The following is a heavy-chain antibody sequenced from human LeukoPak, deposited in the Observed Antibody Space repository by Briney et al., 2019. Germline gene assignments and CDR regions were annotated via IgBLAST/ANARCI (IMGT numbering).Heavy chain of an antibody. CDR2: IYYSGST. CDR3: AREHPYYYDSSGYYLYYFDY. CDR1: GGSISSHY. Sequence: SETLSLTCTASGGSISSHYWSWIRQPPGKGLEWIGYIYYSGSTNYNPSLKSRVTMSVDTSKNQFSLKLSSVTAADTAVYYCAREHPYYYDSSGYYLYYFDYWGQGTLVTVSS. D-gene: IGHD3-22*01. V-gene: IGHV4-59*11. J-gene: IGHJ4*02.